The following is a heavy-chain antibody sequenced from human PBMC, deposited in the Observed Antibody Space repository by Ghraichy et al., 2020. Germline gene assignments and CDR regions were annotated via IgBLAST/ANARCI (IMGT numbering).Heavy chain of an antibody. Sequence: GGSLRLSCAASGFTFSGYPMNWVRQAPGKGLEWVSYISSSGTIRYYADSVKGRFTISRDNGGKSLYMQMNSLRAEDTAVYYCARVYADYYGPGSYGSFDYWGHGTLVTVSS. V-gene: IGHV3-48*01. D-gene: IGHD3-10*01. CDR3: ARVYADYYGPGSYGSFDY. CDR2: ISSSGTIR. J-gene: IGHJ4*01. CDR1: GFTFSGYP.